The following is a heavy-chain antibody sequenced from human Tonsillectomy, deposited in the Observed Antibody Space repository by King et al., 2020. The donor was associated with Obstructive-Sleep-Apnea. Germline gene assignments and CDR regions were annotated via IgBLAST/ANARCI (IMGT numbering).Heavy chain of an antibody. V-gene: IGHV3-15*01. Sequence: VQLVESGGGLVKPGGSLRLSCAASGFTFSNAWRSWVRQAPGKGLEWVGRIKSKTDGGTTDYAAPVKGRFTSSSEDSINTLYLQRNSLKTEDTAVYYCDSGYDYSDYWGQGTLVTVSS. D-gene: IGHD5-12*01. CDR3: DSGYDYSDY. CDR1: GFTFSNAW. J-gene: IGHJ4*02. CDR2: IKSKTDGGTT.